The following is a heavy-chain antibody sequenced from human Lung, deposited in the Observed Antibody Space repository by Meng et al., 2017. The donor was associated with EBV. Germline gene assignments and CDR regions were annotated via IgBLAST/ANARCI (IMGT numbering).Heavy chain of an antibody. CDR3: VRGEGVTSPLEH. CDR1: GFSFSDHY. J-gene: IGHJ1*01. V-gene: IGHV3-72*01. Sequence: EVRRGESGGGLVQPGGSLRLSCAVSGFSFSDHYMDWVRQAPGKGLEWVGRSRNRPNSYTTDYAASVKGRFTISRDASRNSLDLQMNSLQTEDTAVYYCVRGEGVTSPLEHWGQGALVTVSS. CDR2: SRNRPNSYTT. D-gene: IGHD1-26*01.